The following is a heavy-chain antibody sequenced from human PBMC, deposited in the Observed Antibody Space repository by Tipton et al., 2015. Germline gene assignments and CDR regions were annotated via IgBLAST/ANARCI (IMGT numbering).Heavy chain of an antibody. CDR1: GGFISNYY. CDR2: IQDSGRT. Sequence: TLSLTCNVSGGFISNYYWSWIRQAAGKGLEWVGHIQDSGRTNYNPSLESRVTMSLDKSKNQFSLKLSSVTAADTAVYHCARAGSTSGWGYCFYYGMDVWGQGTTVPVSS. J-gene: IGHJ6*02. CDR3: ARAGSTSGWGYCFYYGMDV. D-gene: IGHD6-19*01. V-gene: IGHV4-4*07.